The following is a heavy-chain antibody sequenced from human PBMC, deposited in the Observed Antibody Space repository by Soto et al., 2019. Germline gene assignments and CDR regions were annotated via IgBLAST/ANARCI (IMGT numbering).Heavy chain of an antibody. J-gene: IGHJ2*01. Sequence: EVQLVESGGGLVQPGGSLRLSCAASGFTFSSYSMNWVRQAPGKGLEWISYISDSSSTISYADSVKGRFTISRDNAKNSLYLQMNSLRAEDTAVYYCARLRIVATWWYFDLWGRGTLVTVSS. V-gene: IGHV3-48*01. CDR3: ARLRIVATWWYFDL. CDR1: GFTFSSYS. CDR2: ISDSSSTI. D-gene: IGHD5-12*01.